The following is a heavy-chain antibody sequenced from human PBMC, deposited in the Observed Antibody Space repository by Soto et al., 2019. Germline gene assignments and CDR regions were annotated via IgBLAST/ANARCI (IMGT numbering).Heavy chain of an antibody. CDR2: ISWNGDNV. J-gene: IGHJ6*03. CDR1: GFTFRHYA. V-gene: IGHV3-9*01. CDR3: ARDISNGANAYDYVDRKYNFFYMDV. D-gene: IGHD3-16*01. Sequence: EVQLVESGGGLVQPGGSLRLSCTASGFTFRHYALHWVRQVPGKGLEWVSSISWNGDNVAFADSETGRFTVSRDNAKNSRYLQMDSLRVEDTALYFCARDISNGANAYDYVDRKYNFFYMDVWCIGTTVTVSS.